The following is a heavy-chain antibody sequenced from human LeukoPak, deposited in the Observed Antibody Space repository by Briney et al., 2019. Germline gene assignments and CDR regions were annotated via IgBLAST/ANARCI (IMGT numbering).Heavy chain of an antibody. CDR2: IYPGDSDT. Sequence: EESLKISCKGSGYSFTSYWIGWVRQMPGKGLEWMGIIYPGDSDTRYSPSFQGQVTISADKSISTAYLQWSSLKASDTAMYYCARRDDCSGGSCYSSFDYWGQGTLVTVSS. V-gene: IGHV5-51*01. CDR1: GYSFTSYW. J-gene: IGHJ4*02. CDR3: ARRDDCSGGSCYSSFDY. D-gene: IGHD2-15*01.